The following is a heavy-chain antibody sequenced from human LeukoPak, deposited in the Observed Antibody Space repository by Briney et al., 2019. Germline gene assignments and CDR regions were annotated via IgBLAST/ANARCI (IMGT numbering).Heavy chain of an antibody. CDR3: ASWRAREMATISAFDI. D-gene: IGHD5-24*01. Sequence: ASVKVSCKASGYTFTGYYIHWVRQAPGQGLEWMGIINPSGGSTSYAQKFQGRVTMTRDMSTSTVYMELSSLRSEDTAVYYCASWRAREMATISAFDIWGQGTMVTVSS. V-gene: IGHV1-46*01. CDR2: INPSGGST. CDR1: GYTFTGYY. J-gene: IGHJ3*02.